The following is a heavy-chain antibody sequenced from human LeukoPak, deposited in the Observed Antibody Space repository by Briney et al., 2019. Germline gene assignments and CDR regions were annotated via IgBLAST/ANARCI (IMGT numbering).Heavy chain of an antibody. CDR1: GGSISSYY. Sequence: SETLSLTCTVSGGSISSYYWSWIRQPPGKGPEWIGYIYYSGSTNYNPSLKSRVTISVDTSKNQFSLKLSSVTAADTAVYYCARGSGYSYGYYFDYWGQGTLVTVSS. D-gene: IGHD5-18*01. CDR2: IYYSGST. CDR3: ARGSGYSYGYYFDY. J-gene: IGHJ4*02. V-gene: IGHV4-59*01.